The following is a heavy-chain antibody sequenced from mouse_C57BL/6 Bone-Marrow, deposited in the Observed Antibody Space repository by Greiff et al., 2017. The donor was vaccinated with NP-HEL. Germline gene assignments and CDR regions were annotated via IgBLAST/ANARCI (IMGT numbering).Heavy chain of an antibody. CDR1: GYTFTSYW. V-gene: IGHV1-62-3*01. Sequence: QVHVKQSGAELVKPGASVKLSSKASGYTFTSYWMHWVKQRPGRGLEWIGRIDPNSGGTKYNEKFKSKATLTVDKPSSTAYMQLSSLTSEDSAVYPIYYGNWAWFAYWGQGTLVTVSA. D-gene: IGHD2-1*01. J-gene: IGHJ3*01. CDR2: IDPNSGGT. CDR3: YYGNWAWFAY.